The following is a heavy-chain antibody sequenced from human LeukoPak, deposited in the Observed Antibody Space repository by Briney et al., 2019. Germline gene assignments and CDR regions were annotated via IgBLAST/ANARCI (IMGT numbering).Heavy chain of an antibody. V-gene: IGHV4-34*01. CDR2: INHSGST. CDR3: ARLGKYCSSTSCHYYYGMDV. D-gene: IGHD2-2*01. Sequence: SETLSLTCAVYGGSFSGYYWSWIRQPPGKGLEWIGEINHSGSTNYNPSLKSRVTISVDTSKNQFSLKLSSVTAADTAVYYCARLGKYCSSTSCHYYYGMDVWGQGTMVTVSS. J-gene: IGHJ6*02. CDR1: GGSFSGYY.